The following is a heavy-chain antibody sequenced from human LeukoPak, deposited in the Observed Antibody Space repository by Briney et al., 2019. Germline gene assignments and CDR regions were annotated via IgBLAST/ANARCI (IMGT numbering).Heavy chain of an antibody. CDR2: INAGNGNT. V-gene: IGHV1-3*01. D-gene: IGHD3-22*01. Sequence: ASVKVSCKASGYTFTSYAMHWVRQAPGQRLEWMGWINAGNGNTKCSQKFQGRVTITRDTSASTAYMELSSLRSEDTAVYYCAREYYDSSGYYSYYFDYWGQGTLVTVSS. J-gene: IGHJ4*02. CDR3: AREYYDSSGYYSYYFDY. CDR1: GYTFTSYA.